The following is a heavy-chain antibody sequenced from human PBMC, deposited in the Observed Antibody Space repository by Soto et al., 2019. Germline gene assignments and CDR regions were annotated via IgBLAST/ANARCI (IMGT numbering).Heavy chain of an antibody. CDR1: GFTVSSYD. J-gene: IGHJ4*02. V-gene: IGHV3-13*01. D-gene: IGHD3-10*01. CDR2: LGAGGDT. CDR3: ARGTMVRGTLDPGISGPLDY. Sequence: EVQLVESGGGLVQPGGSLRLACAAPGFTVSSYDMNWVRHVTGKGLAWVSTLGAGGDTYFPDSVKGRFTISRDHAKNSLYLQMNNLGAADTAVYYCARGTMVRGTLDPGISGPLDYWGQGTLVAVSS.